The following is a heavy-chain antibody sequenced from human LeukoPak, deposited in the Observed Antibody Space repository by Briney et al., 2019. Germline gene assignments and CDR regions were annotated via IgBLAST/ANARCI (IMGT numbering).Heavy chain of an antibody. CDR1: GFTFSSYW. D-gene: IGHD6-19*01. CDR3: ARDLRYSSGWYADWFDP. J-gene: IGHJ5*02. CDR2: IKQDGSEK. V-gene: IGHV3-7*01. Sequence: GGSLRLSCAASGFTFSSYWMSWVRQAPGKGLEWVANIKQDGSEKYYVDSVKGRFTISRDNAKNSLYLQMNSLRAEDTAVYYCARDLRYSSGWYADWFDPWGQGTLVTVSS.